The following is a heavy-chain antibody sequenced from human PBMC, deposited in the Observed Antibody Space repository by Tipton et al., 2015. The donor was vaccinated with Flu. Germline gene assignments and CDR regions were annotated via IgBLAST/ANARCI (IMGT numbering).Heavy chain of an antibody. CDR2: IYYSGST. CDR1: GGSITSGGYY. V-gene: IGHV4-31*11. D-gene: IGHD5-18*01. Sequence: TLSLTCAVSGGSITSGGYYWTWIRQHPGKGLDWIGYIYYSGSTYYNPSLKSRVTISVDTSKNLFSLNLSSVTAADTAVYYCARGSVASGYRYGNPSSFYGMDVWGQGTTVIVSS. J-gene: IGHJ6*02. CDR3: ARGSVASGYRYGNPSSFYGMDV.